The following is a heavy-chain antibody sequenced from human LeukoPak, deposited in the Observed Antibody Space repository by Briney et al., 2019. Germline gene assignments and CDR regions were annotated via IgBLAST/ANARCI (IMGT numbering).Heavy chain of an antibody. D-gene: IGHD3-10*01. CDR2: IYYSGST. Sequence: SETLSLTCTVSGYFISSGYYWGWIRQPPGKGLEWIGYIYYSGSTNYNPSLKSRVTMSVDTSKNQFSLKLSSVTAADTAVYYCARHRLLLWFGDPRPFDYWGQGTLVTVSS. CDR1: GYFISSGYY. CDR3: ARHRLLLWFGDPRPFDY. V-gene: IGHV4-61*05. J-gene: IGHJ4*02.